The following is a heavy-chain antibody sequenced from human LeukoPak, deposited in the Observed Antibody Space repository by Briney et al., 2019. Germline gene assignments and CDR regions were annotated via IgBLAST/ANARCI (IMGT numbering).Heavy chain of an antibody. CDR2: IYYSGST. CDR1: WGSISSGDYY. V-gene: IGHV4-30-4*01. J-gene: IGHJ5*02. CDR3: ARPYYYDSRIDP. D-gene: IGHD3-22*01. Sequence: SETLSLTCTVSWGSISSGDYYGSWIRQPPGKGLEWIAYIYYSGSTYYNPSLKSRVTMSADTSKNQLSLKLSSVTAADTAVYYCARPYYYDSRIDPWGQGILVTVYS.